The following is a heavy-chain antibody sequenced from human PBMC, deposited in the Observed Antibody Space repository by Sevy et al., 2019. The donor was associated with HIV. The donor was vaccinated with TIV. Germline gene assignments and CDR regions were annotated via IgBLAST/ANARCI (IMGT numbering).Heavy chain of an antibody. CDR2: ISGSGGST. CDR3: AKHFRRTTNNWFDP. D-gene: IGHD3-3*01. V-gene: IGHV3-23*01. J-gene: IGHJ5*02. Sequence: GESLKISCAASGFTFSSYAMSWVHQAPGKGLEWDSAISGSGGSTYYADSVKGRFTISRDNSKNTLYLQMNSLRAEDTAVYYCAKHFRRTTNNWFDPWGQGTLVTVSS. CDR1: GFTFSSYA.